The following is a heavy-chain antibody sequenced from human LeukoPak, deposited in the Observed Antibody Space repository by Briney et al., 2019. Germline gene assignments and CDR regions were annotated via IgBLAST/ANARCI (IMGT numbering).Heavy chain of an antibody. CDR1: GFTLNSDW. D-gene: IGHD1-26*01. J-gene: IGHJ4*02. CDR2: INPDGSST. V-gene: IGHV3-74*01. Sequence: GGSLRLSCAASGFTLNSDWIHWVRQAPGKGLVWVSRINPDGSSTSYADSVKGRFSISRDNAKNTVHLQMNSLRGDDTAVYYCARGSEWEPLGSCDSWGQGTLVTVSS. CDR3: ARGSEWEPLGSCDS.